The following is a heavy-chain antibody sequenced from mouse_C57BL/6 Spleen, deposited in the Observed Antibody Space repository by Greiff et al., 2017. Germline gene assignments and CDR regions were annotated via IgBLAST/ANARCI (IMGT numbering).Heavy chain of an antibody. J-gene: IGHJ1*03. CDR1: GYTFTSYW. Sequence: VQLQQPGAELVKPGASVKMSCKASGYTFTSYWITWVKPRPGQGLEWIGDIYPGSGSTNYNEKFKSKATLTVDTSSSTAYMQLSSLTSEDSAVYYCAREMRYYYGSSSWYFDGWGTGTTVTVSS. V-gene: IGHV1-55*01. CDR3: AREMRYYYGSSSWYFDG. CDR2: IYPGSGST. D-gene: IGHD1-1*01.